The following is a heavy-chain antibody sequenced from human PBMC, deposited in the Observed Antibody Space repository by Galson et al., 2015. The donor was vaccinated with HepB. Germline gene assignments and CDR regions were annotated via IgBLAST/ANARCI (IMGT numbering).Heavy chain of an antibody. Sequence: SLRLSCAASGFTFNNYAMHWVRQAPGKGLEWMAVISFDGSNKHYVDSVKGRFTISRDNSKNTLYLQTNSLRAEDTAVYYCARDSHDILTTVTAGGMDVWGQGTTVTVSS. D-gene: IGHD3-9*01. J-gene: IGHJ6*02. CDR3: ARDSHDILTTVTAGGMDV. CDR2: ISFDGSNK. CDR1: GFTFNNYA. V-gene: IGHV3-30*04.